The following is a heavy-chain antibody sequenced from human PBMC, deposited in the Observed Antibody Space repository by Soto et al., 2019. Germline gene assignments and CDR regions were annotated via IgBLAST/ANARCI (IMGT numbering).Heavy chain of an antibody. V-gene: IGHV1-24*01. J-gene: IGHJ4*02. CDR2: FDPEDGET. D-gene: IGHD2-15*01. CDR1: GYTLTELS. CDR3: ATDLAITYCSGGSCCRY. Sequence: ASMKVSCKVSGYTLTELSMHWVRQAPGKGLEWMGGFDPEDGETIYAQKFQGRVTMTEDTSTDTAYMELSSLRSEDTAVYYCATDLAITYCSGGSCCRYWGQGTLVTVSS.